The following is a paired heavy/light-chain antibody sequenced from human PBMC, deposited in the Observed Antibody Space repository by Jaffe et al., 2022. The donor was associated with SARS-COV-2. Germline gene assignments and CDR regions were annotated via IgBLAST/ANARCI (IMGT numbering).Heavy chain of an antibody. D-gene: IGHD6-19*01. CDR1: NYTFSSYG. V-gene: IGHV1-18*01. J-gene: IGHJ4*02. Sequence: QVQLVQSGAEVKKPGASVKVSCKASNYTFSSYGINWVRQAPGQGLEWMGWISAYNGNTNYAQTLQGRVTMTTDTSTSTAYMELRSLRSDDTAVYYCARDLWGGSDWYGVQGYWGQGTLVTVSS. CDR2: ISAYNGNT. CDR3: ARDLWGGSDWYGVQGY.
Light chain of an antibody. CDR2: GAS. J-gene: IGKJ2*01. CDR3: QQYDSSLPYT. CDR1: QSVSASH. V-gene: IGKV3-20*01. Sequence: EIVLTQSPGTLSLSPGERATLSCRASQSVSASHLAWYQQKPGQAPRLLIYGASLRATGIPDRFSGSGSGTEFTLTISRLEPEDFARYYCQQYDSSLPYTFGQGTKLEIK.